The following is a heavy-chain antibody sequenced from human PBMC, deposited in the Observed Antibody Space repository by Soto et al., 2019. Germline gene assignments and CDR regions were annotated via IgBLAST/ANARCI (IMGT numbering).Heavy chain of an antibody. CDR3: AGQYCSGGSCYDAFDI. D-gene: IGHD2-15*01. CDR1: GGSISSYY. Sequence: SETLSLTCTVSGGSISSYYWSWIRQPPGKGLEWIGYIYYSGSTNYNPSLKSRVTISVDTSKNQFSLKLSSVTAADTAVYYCAGQYCSGGSCYDAFDIWGQGTMVTVSS. V-gene: IGHV4-59*08. J-gene: IGHJ3*02. CDR2: IYYSGST.